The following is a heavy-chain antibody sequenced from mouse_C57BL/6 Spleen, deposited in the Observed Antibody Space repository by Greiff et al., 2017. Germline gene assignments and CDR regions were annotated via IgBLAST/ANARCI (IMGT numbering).Heavy chain of an antibody. D-gene: IGHD1-1*01. CDR1: GFTFSSYG. CDR3: ARPSTVVASFDY. CDR2: ISSGGSYT. J-gene: IGHJ2*01. V-gene: IGHV5-6*01. Sequence: EVKLVESGGDLVKPGGSLKLSCAASGFTFSSYGMSWVRQTPDKRLEWVATISSGGSYTYYPDSVKGRFTISRDNAKNTLYLQMSSLKSEDTAMYYCARPSTVVASFDYWGQGTTLTVSS.